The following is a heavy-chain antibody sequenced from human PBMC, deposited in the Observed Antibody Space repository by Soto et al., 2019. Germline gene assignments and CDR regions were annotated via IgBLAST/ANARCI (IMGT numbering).Heavy chain of an antibody. J-gene: IGHJ4*02. V-gene: IGHV3-30-3*01. CDR2: ISENGDRQ. D-gene: IGHD1-26*01. CDR3: ARRLAPSVSALGY. CDR1: GLTFSSSS. Sequence: QVQLVQSGGGVVQTGNSLRLSCTVSGLTFSSSSVHWVRQGPGRGLEWVAVISENGDRQYSTDSVRGRFLVSRDTFNNTIYLQMNSLRPEDTGEYFCARRLAPSVSALGYWGQGALVTVSS.